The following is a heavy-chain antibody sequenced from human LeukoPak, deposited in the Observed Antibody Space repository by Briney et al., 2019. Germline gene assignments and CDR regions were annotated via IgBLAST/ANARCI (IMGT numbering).Heavy chain of an antibody. CDR1: GFTFNDYY. D-gene: IGHD6-13*01. Sequence: GGSLRLSCAASGFTFNDYYMNWIRQAPGKGLEWVSTISGSGGSTYYADSVKGRFTISRDNSKNTLYLQMDTLRAEDTAVYYCAKVPGSSITRYFYFDYWGQGTLVPVSS. J-gene: IGHJ4*02. CDR2: ISGSGGST. V-gene: IGHV3-23*01. CDR3: AKVPGSSITRYFYFDY.